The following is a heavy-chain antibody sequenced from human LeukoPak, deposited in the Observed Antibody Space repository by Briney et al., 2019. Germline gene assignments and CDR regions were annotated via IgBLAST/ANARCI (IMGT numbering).Heavy chain of an antibody. D-gene: IGHD2-15*01. CDR3: ARYCSGGSCFDY. Sequence: GGSLRLSCAASGFTLGSYWMSWVRQAPGKGLEWVANINEDGSEKYYVDSVKGRFTISRDNAKNSLYLQMNSLRAEDTAVYYCARYCSGGSCFDYWGQGTLVTVSS. CDR2: INEDGSEK. V-gene: IGHV3-7*03. J-gene: IGHJ4*02. CDR1: GFTLGSYW.